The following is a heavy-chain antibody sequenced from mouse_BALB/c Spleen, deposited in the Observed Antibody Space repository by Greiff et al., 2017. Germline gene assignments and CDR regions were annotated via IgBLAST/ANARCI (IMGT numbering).Heavy chain of an antibody. J-gene: IGHJ1*01. CDR2: IWGDGST. CDR3: ARDGGSSSWYFDV. Sequence: QVQLKQSGPGLVAPSQSLSITCTVSGFSLTGYGVNWVRQPPGKGLEWLGMIWGDGSTDYNSALKSRLSISKDNSKSQVFLKMNSLQTDDTARYYWARDGGSSSWYFDVWGAGTTVTVSS. D-gene: IGHD1-1*01. V-gene: IGHV2-6-7*01. CDR1: GFSLTGYG.